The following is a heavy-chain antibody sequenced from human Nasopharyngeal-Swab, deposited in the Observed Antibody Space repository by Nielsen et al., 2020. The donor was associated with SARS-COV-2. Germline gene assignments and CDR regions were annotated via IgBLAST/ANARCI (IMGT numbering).Heavy chain of an antibody. CDR3: ARDVLDYDFWSAYFMDV. V-gene: IGHV3-21*01. CDR2: ISSSSSYI. Sequence: VRQDPGKGLEWVSSISSSSSYIYYADSVKGRFTISRDNAKNSLYLQMNSLRAEDTAVYYCARDVLDYDFWSAYFMDVWGQGTTVTVSS. J-gene: IGHJ6*02. D-gene: IGHD3-3*01.